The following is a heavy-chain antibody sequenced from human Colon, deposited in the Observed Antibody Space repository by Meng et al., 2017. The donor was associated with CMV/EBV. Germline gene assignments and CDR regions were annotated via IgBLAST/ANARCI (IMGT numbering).Heavy chain of an antibody. V-gene: IGHV3-66*02. D-gene: IGHD5-12*01. Sequence: GGSLRLSCAASGFTVNEYYMSWVRQAPGRGLEWVSVIYRGGATYYADSVKGRFTVSRDTSKNTLYLHMNSLRPEDTAVYYCARGYSNCFDLWGQGTQVTVSS. CDR2: IYRGGAT. CDR1: GFTVNEYY. CDR3: ARGYSNCFDL. J-gene: IGHJ5*02.